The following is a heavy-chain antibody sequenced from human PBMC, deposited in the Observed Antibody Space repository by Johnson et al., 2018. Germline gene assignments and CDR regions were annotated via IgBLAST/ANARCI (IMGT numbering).Heavy chain of an antibody. CDR2: ISSSSSYI. Sequence: VQLVQSGGGLVKPGGSLRLSCAASGFTFSSYSMNWVRQAPGKGLEWVSSISSSSSYIYYADSVKGRFTISRDNAKNSLYLQMNSLRAGDTAVYYCARVSCSSTSCYHYYYLDVWGKGTTVTVSS. V-gene: IGHV3-21*01. J-gene: IGHJ6*03. CDR1: GFTFSSYS. CDR3: ARVSCSSTSCYHYYYLDV. D-gene: IGHD2-2*01.